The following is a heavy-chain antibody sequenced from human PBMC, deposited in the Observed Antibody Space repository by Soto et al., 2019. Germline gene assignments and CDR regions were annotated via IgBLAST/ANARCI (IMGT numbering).Heavy chain of an antibody. CDR3: ARLPKGSLVTA. CDR1: GFSFSYYI. CDR2: ISSSSDNT. J-gene: IGHJ4*02. D-gene: IGHD2-21*02. Sequence: GGSLRLSCVASGFSFSYYIMNWVRQAPGKGLQWVSYISSSSDNTYYADSVKGRFTVSRDNAKNALFLQMNSLRDDDTATYYCARLPKGSLVTAWGQGTRVTVSS. V-gene: IGHV3-48*02.